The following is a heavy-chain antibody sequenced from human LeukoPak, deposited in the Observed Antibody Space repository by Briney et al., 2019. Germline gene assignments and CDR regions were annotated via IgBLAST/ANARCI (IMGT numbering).Heavy chain of an antibody. CDR2: ISSSGSTI. D-gene: IGHD3-22*01. V-gene: IGHV3-11*04. J-gene: IGHJ5*02. CDR1: GFTFSDYY. Sequence: PGGSLRLSCAASGFTFSDYYMSWIRQAPGKGLEWVSYISSSGSTIYYADSVKGRFTISRDNAKNSLYLSMNRLRAEDTAVYYCARDRDAVYYYDSSGYYYTGENWLDPWGQGTLVTVSS. CDR3: ARDRDAVYYYDSSGYYYTGENWLDP.